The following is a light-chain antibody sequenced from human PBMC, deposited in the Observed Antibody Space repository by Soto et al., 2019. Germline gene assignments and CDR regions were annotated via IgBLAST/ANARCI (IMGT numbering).Light chain of an antibody. CDR1: QSVSTNY. Sequence: EIVLTQSPGTLSLSPGERATLSCSASQSVSTNYLAWYQQKPGQAPRLLIYGASSTATGIPVRFSGSGSGTYFTLTLSRLEPDDFAVSYCQQYDDSPPAYNFGRGTKLEIK. CDR2: GAS. V-gene: IGKV3-20*01. J-gene: IGKJ2*01. CDR3: QQYDDSPPAYN.